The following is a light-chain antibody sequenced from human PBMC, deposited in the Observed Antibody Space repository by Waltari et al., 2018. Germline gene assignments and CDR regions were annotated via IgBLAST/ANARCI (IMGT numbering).Light chain of an antibody. CDR3: RKYENFPYS. J-gene: IGKJ2*03. V-gene: IGKV3-20*01. CDR2: GSS. Sequence: VILTQSPGTLSLSPGERATLSCRASQSVGIYLAWYQQKPGQAPRLLMYGSSTRATGIPDRFSGSGSGTEFTLTISSLEPEDFAVYYCRKYENFPYSFGQGT. CDR1: QSVGIY.